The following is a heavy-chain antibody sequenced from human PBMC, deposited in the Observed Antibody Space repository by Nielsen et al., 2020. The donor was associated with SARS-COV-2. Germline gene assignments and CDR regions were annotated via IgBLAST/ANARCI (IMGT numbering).Heavy chain of an antibody. CDR2: ISAYNGNT. J-gene: IGHJ4*02. V-gene: IGHV1-18*01. Sequence: WVRQAPGQGLEWMGWISAYNGNTNYAQKLQGRVTITADESTSTAYMELSSLRSEDTAVYYCARDADYYDSSGYRDYFDYWGQGTLVTVSS. D-gene: IGHD3-22*01. CDR3: ARDADYYDSSGYRDYFDY.